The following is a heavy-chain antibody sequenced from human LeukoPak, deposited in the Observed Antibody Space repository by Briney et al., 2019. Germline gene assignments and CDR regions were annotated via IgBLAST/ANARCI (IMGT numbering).Heavy chain of an antibody. J-gene: IGHJ3*02. Sequence: GGSLRLSCAAAGFTFSSYSMSWGRQAPGKGLEWVSYISSSSSTIYYADSVKGRFTISRDNAKNSLYLQMNSLRAEDTAVYYCARDSGDAFDIWGQGTMVTVSS. CDR3: ARDSGDAFDI. D-gene: IGHD6-19*01. V-gene: IGHV3-48*01. CDR1: GFTFSSYS. CDR2: ISSSSSTI.